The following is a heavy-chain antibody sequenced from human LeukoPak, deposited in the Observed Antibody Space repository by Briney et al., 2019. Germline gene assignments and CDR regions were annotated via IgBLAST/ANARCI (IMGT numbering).Heavy chain of an antibody. Sequence: LPGGSLRLSCAASGFSFSSYAMSWVRQAPGKGREWVSAISGSGGSTYYADSVKGRFTISRDNSKNTLYLQMNSLRAEDTAVYYCAKDSGYSVFDYWGQGTLVTVFS. CDR1: GFSFSSYA. CDR2: ISGSGGST. J-gene: IGHJ4*02. D-gene: IGHD5-12*01. V-gene: IGHV3-23*01. CDR3: AKDSGYSVFDY.